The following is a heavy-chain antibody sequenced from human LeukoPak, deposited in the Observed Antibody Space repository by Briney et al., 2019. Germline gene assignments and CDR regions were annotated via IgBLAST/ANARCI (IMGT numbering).Heavy chain of an antibody. CDR3: ARDWKTNSFDY. D-gene: IGHD1-1*01. Sequence: GGSLRLSCAASEFTSTTYGMHWVRQAPGKGLEWVAFIYYDGSSIYYADYVKGRFTISRDISKNTLYLQMDSLRAEDTAIYYCARDWKTNSFDYWGQGTLVTVSS. CDR2: IYYDGSSI. CDR1: EFTSTTYG. V-gene: IGHV3-33*01. J-gene: IGHJ4*02.